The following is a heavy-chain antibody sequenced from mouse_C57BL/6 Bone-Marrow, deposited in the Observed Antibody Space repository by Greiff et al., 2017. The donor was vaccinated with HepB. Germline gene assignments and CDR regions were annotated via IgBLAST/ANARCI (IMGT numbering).Heavy chain of an antibody. CDR2: ILPGSGST. Sequence: QVQLQQSGAELMKPGASVKLSCKATGYTFTGYWIEWVKQRPGHGLEWIGEILPGSGSTNHNEKFKGKATFTADTSSNTAYMQLSSLTTEDSAIYYCARSRYYYGGAMDYWGQGTSVTVSS. D-gene: IGHD1-1*01. V-gene: IGHV1-9*01. CDR1: GYTFTGYW. J-gene: IGHJ4*01. CDR3: ARSRYYYGGAMDY.